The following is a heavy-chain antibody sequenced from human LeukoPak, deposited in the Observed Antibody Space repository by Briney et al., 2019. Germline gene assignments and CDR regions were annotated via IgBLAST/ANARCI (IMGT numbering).Heavy chain of an antibody. CDR3: ARGRYNYGYIYDY. CDR1: GFTFSSYS. CDR2: ISTSSSYI. V-gene: IGHV3-21*01. D-gene: IGHD5-18*01. J-gene: IGHJ4*02. Sequence: PGGSLRLSCAASGFTFSSYSMNWVRQAPGKGLEWVSFISTSSSYIYYADSLKGRFTISRDNAKKSLYLQINSLRAEDTAVYYCARGRYNYGYIYDYWGQGTLVTVSS.